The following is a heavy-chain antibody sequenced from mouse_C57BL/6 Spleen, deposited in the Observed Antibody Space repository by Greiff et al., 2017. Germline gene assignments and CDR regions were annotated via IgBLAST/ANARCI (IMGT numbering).Heavy chain of an antibody. V-gene: IGHV1-81*01. CDR1: GYTFTSYG. Sequence: QVHVMQSGAELARPGASVKLSCKASGYTFTSYGISWVKQRTGQGLAWIGEIYPRSGNTYYNEKLKGKATLTADQSSITAYMELRSLTSVDSAVYFCARSRITTVVDPCAYWGQGTLVTVAA. D-gene: IGHD1-1*01. CDR2: IYPRSGNT. CDR3: ARSRITTVVDPCAY. J-gene: IGHJ3*01.